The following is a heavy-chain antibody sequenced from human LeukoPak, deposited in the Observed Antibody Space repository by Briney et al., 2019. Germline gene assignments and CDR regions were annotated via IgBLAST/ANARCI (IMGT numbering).Heavy chain of an antibody. D-gene: IGHD3-22*01. CDR3: ARDELRHYYDSSGYYSFNWFDP. Sequence: SETLSLTCSVSGGSISSYYWSWIRQPAGKGLEWIGRIYTSGSTNYNPSLKSRVTISVDTSKNQFSLKLSSVTAADTAVYYCARDELRHYYDSSGYYSFNWFDPWGQGTLVTVSS. J-gene: IGHJ5*02. CDR1: GGSISSYY. V-gene: IGHV4-4*07. CDR2: IYTSGST.